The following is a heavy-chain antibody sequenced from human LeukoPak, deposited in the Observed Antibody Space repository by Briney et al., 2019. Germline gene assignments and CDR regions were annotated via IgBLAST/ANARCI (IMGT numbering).Heavy chain of an antibody. D-gene: IGHD6-19*01. CDR2: IYYSGST. Sequence: ASETLSLTCTVSGGSISSHYWNWIRQPPGKGLEWIGYIYYSGSTNYNPSLKSRVTISVDTSKNQFSLKLSSVTAADTAVYYCARLIGDIAVSGTSWFDPWGQGTLVTVSS. V-gene: IGHV4-59*11. J-gene: IGHJ5*02. CDR3: ARLIGDIAVSGTSWFDP. CDR1: GGSISSHY.